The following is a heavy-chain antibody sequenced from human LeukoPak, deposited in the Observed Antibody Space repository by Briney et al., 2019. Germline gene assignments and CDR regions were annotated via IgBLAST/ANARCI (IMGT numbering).Heavy chain of an antibody. CDR2: INHSGST. V-gene: IGHV4-34*01. Sequence: TSETLSLTCAVYGGSFSGYYWSWIRQPPGKGLEWTGEINHSGSTNYNPSLKSRVTISVDTSKNQFSLKLSSVTAADTAVYYCARKGGPFGYWGQGTLVTVSS. J-gene: IGHJ4*02. CDR1: GGSFSGYY. CDR3: ARKGGPFGY. D-gene: IGHD1-26*01.